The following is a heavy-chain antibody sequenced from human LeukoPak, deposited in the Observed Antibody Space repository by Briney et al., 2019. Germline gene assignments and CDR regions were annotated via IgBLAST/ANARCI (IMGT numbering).Heavy chain of an antibody. CDR1: GGSISSHY. Sequence: PETLSLTCTVSGGSISSHYWSWIRQPPGKRLEWIGYIYYSGSTNYNPSLKSRVTISVDTSKNQFSLKLSSVTAADTAVYYCARESGGGSYLDYWGQGTLVTVSS. D-gene: IGHD3-16*01. V-gene: IGHV4-59*11. J-gene: IGHJ4*02. CDR2: IYYSGST. CDR3: ARESGGGSYLDY.